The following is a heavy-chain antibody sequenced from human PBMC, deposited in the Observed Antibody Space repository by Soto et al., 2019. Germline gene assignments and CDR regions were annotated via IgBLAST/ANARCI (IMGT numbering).Heavy chain of an antibody. V-gene: IGHV3-33*01. J-gene: IGHJ6*02. CDR1: GFTFSDYG. CDR2: IWPDGDNR. D-gene: IGHD2-8*02. Sequence: PGGSLRLSCAASGFTFSDYGMHWVRQAPGKGLAWVAIIWPDGDNRYYGDSVKDRFIISRENSKNTLFLQMNSLRAEDTAVYFCARDPRRVRLVDRLDVWGQGATVTVSS. CDR3: ARDPRRVRLVDRLDV.